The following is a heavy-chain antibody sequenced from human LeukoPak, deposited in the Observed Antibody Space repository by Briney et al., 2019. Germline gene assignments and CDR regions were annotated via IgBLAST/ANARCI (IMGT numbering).Heavy chain of an antibody. J-gene: IGHJ6*03. CDR3: ARGSRGYSLDV. Sequence: PSETLSLTCTVSGYSLSSGYYWGWSRQPPGKGLEWIGSIYDSGSTYYNPSLKRGDTISVDTSKKKFSLKLSSVTAADTAVYYCARGSRGYSLDVWGKGTTVTVSS. CDR1: GYSLSSGYY. CDR2: IYDSGST. V-gene: IGHV4-38-2*02.